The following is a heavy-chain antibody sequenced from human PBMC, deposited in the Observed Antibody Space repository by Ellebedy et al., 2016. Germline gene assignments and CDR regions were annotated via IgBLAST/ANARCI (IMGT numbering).Heavy chain of an antibody. CDR2: IYTSGST. D-gene: IGHD2-15*01. J-gene: IGHJ5*02. Sequence: SETLSLXCTVSGGSISSSSYYWGWIRQPPGKGLEWIGRIYTSGSTNYNPSLKSRVTMSVDTSKNQFSLKLSSVTAADTAVYYCAIAPLGRGWWFDPGAREPWSPSPQ. CDR1: GGSISSSSYY. CDR3: AIAPLGRGWWFDP. V-gene: IGHV4-61*05.